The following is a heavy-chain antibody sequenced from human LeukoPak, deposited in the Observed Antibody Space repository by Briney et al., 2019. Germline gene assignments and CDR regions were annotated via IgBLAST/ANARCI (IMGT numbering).Heavy chain of an antibody. CDR1: GYSISSGYY. CDR3: ARRARYCSGGSCSYYFDY. D-gene: IGHD2-15*01. CDR2: IYHSGST. V-gene: IGHV4-38-2*02. Sequence: SETLSLTCTVSGYSISSGYYWGWIRQPPGKGLEWIGSIYHSGSTYYNPSLKSRVTISVDTSKNQFSLKLSSVTAADTAVYYCARRARYCSGGSCSYYFDYWGQGTLVTVSS. J-gene: IGHJ4*02.